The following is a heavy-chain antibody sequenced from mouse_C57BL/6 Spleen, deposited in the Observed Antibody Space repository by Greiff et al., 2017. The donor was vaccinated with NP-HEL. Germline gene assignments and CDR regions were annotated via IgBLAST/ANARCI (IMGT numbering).Heavy chain of an antibody. D-gene: IGHD1-1*01. CDR3: ARRDYYGSSYVGGYFDY. Sequence: VESGGGLVKPGGSLKLSCAASGFTFSDYGMHWVRQAPEKGLEWVAYISSGSSTIYYADTVKGRFTISRDNAKNTLFLQMTSLRSEDTAMYYCARRDYYGSSYVGGYFDYWGQGTTLTVSS. CDR2: ISSGSSTI. CDR1: GFTFSDYG. V-gene: IGHV5-17*01. J-gene: IGHJ2*01.